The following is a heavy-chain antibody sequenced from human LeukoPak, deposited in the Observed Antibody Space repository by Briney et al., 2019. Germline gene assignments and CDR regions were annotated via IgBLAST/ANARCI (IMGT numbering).Heavy chain of an antibody. CDR2: ISGSGGNT. CDR1: GFSFSSYV. J-gene: IGHJ4*02. Sequence: GGSLRLSCAASGFSFSSYVMSWVRQAPGKGLEWVSGISGSGGNTYYADPVKGRFTVSRDNSKNTLYLQMSSLRAEDTAVYYCAKGAAAGTPNYWGQGTLVTVSS. CDR3: AKGAAAGTPNY. D-gene: IGHD6-13*01. V-gene: IGHV3-23*01.